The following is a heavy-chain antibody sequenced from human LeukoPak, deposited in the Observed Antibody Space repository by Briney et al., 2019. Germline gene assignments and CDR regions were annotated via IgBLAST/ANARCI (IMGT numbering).Heavy chain of an antibody. Sequence: GGSLRLSCAASGFTFSSYGMNWVRQAPGKGLEWVSSISSSSSYIYYADSVKGRFTISRDNAKNSLYLQTNSLRAEDTAVYYCARELAADDAFDIWGQGTMVTVSS. CDR2: ISSSSSYI. CDR3: ARELAADDAFDI. D-gene: IGHD6-19*01. CDR1: GFTFSSYG. V-gene: IGHV3-21*01. J-gene: IGHJ3*02.